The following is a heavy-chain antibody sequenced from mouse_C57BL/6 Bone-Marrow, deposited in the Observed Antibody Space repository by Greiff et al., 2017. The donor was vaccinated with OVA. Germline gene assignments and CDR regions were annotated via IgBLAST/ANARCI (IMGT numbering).Heavy chain of an antibody. CDR3: TTDYGSSPGDV. CDR2: IDPETGDT. J-gene: IGHJ1*03. V-gene: IGHV14-4*01. D-gene: IGHD1-1*01. CDR1: GFNIKDDY. Sequence: VQLQQSGAELVRPGASVKLSCTASGFNIKDDYMHWVKQRPEQGLEWIGWIDPETGDTEYASKFQGKATMTADTSSNTAYLQLSSLTSEDTAVYDCTTDYGSSPGDVWGTGTTVTVSS.